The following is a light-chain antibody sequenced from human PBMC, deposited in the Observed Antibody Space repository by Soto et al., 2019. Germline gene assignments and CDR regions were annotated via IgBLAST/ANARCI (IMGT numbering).Light chain of an antibody. V-gene: IGLV4-69*01. Sequence: QLVLTQSPSASASLGASVKLTCTLSSEHSSNAIAWHQQPPEKGPRYLMKVNSDGSHNKGGGIPDRFSGSSSGAERYLTISGRQSDDEDDYYCQTWGTGWVFGGGTKLTVL. CDR1: SEHSSNA. CDR3: QTWGTGWV. CDR2: VNSDGSH. J-gene: IGLJ3*02.